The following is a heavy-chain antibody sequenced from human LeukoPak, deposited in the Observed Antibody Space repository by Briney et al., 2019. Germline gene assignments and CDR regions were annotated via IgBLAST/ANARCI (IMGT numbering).Heavy chain of an antibody. CDR3: ARDYCSSTSCLPNWFDP. CDR1: GGSISSYY. J-gene: IGHJ5*02. CDR2: INTSGST. Sequence: SETLSLTCTVSGGSISSYYWSWIRQPAGKGLEWIGRINTSGSTNYNPSLKSRVTMSVDTSKNQFSLKLSSVTAADTAVYYCARDYCSSTSCLPNWFDPWGQGTLVTVSS. V-gene: IGHV4-4*07. D-gene: IGHD2-2*01.